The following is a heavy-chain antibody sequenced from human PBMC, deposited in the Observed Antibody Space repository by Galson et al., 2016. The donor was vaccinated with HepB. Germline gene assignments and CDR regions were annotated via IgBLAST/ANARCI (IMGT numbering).Heavy chain of an antibody. J-gene: IGHJ6*02. V-gene: IGHV3-13*01. CDR1: GFTFSSYD. CDR2: IGTSGDT. Sequence: SLRLSCAASGFTFSSYDMHWVRQATGTGLEWVSAIGTSGDTYYPGSVKGRFTISRENAKNSLYLQMNTLRAGDTAVYYCARGGGYSGYFGMDVWGQGTTVTVSS. CDR3: ARGGGYSGYFGMDV. D-gene: IGHD4-23*01.